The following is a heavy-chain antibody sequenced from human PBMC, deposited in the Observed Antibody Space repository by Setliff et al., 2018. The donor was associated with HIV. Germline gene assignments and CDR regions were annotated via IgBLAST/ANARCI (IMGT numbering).Heavy chain of an antibody. J-gene: IGHJ4*02. CDR1: GYTFNSYA. Sequence: ASVKVSCKASGYTFNSYAMNWVRQAPGQGLEWMGWINTHTGNPKYAQGFTGRFVFSLDTSVSTAYLQISSLKAEDTAVYYCARHYYDSSGYSGDFDYWGQGTLVTVSS. CDR2: INTHTGNP. D-gene: IGHD3-22*01. CDR3: ARHYYDSSGYSGDFDY. V-gene: IGHV7-4-1*02.